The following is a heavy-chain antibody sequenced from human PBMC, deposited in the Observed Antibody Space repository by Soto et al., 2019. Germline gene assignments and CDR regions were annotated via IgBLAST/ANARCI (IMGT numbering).Heavy chain of an antibody. CDR1: GGSISSSSYY. J-gene: IGHJ4*02. CDR2: IYYSGST. V-gene: IGHV4-39*01. CDR3: ASTVNSGWYGGYSDD. D-gene: IGHD6-19*01. Sequence: PSETLSLTCTVSGGSISSSSYYWGWIRQPPGKGLEWIGSIYYSGSTYYNPSLKSRVTISVDTSKNQFSLKLSSVTAADTAVYYCASTVNSGWYGGYSDDWGQGTLVTVSS.